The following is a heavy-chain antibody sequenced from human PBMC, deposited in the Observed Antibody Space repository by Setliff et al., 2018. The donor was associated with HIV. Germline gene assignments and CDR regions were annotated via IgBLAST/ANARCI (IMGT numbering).Heavy chain of an antibody. V-gene: IGHV3-30*04. CDR3: ARSSGWYYFDR. CDR1: GFIFDTYA. Sequence: SLKISCAASGFIFDTYAMHWVRQAPGKGLEWVAVTSYDGGDKYYADSVKGRFTISRDNSVNTLFLQIISLRVEDTAVYYCARSSGWYYFDRWGQGTLVTVSS. J-gene: IGHJ4*02. D-gene: IGHD6-19*01. CDR2: TSYDGGDK.